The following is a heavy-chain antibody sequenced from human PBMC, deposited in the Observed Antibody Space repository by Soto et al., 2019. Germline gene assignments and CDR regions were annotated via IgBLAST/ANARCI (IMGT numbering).Heavy chain of an antibody. Sequence: QLQLQESGPGLVKPSETLSLTCTVSGDSISITRYYWGWVRQPPGKGLEWIGSIHYSGSTHYNPSLQSRVTISGDASKKQVSLKLRSVTGADTAVYYCASTTDETLYFDYWGQGTLVTVSS. CDR2: IHYSGST. CDR1: GDSISITRYY. D-gene: IGHD4-4*01. J-gene: IGHJ4*02. V-gene: IGHV4-39*01. CDR3: ASTTDETLYFDY.